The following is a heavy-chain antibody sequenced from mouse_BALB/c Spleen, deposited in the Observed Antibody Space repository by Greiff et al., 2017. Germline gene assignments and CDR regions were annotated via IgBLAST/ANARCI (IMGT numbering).Heavy chain of an antibody. D-gene: IGHD1-1*01. Sequence: EVQLVESGGGLVQPGGSLKLSCAASGFTFSSYTMSWVRQTPEKRLEWVAYISNGGGSTYYPDTVKGRFTISRDNAKNTLYLQMSSLKSEDTAMYYCARQGALDYYGSSYAMDYWGQGTSVTVSS. CDR1: GFTFSSYT. CDR2: ISNGGGST. V-gene: IGHV5-12-2*01. CDR3: ARQGALDYYGSSYAMDY. J-gene: IGHJ4*01.